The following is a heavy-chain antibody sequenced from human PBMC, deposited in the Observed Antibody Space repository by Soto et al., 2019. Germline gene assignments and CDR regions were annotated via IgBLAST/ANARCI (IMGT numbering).Heavy chain of an antibody. D-gene: IGHD3-10*01. CDR2: IYHSGST. J-gene: IGHJ3*02. Sequence: PSETLSLTCAVSGGSISSGGYSWSWIRQPPGKGLEWIGYIYHSGSTYYNPSLKSRVTISVDRSKNQFSLKLSSVTDEDTAVYYCARVWGGAFDIWGQGTMVTVS. CDR3: ARVWGGAFDI. CDR1: GGSISSGGYS. V-gene: IGHV4-30-2*01.